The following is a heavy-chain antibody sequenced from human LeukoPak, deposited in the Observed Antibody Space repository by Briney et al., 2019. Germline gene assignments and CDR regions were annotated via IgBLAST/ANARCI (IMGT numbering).Heavy chain of an antibody. CDR1: GASFSGYY. V-gene: IGHV4-34*01. D-gene: IGHD3-10*01. CDR2: INHSGST. CDR3: ARGHDLYGSASYRTYYTDV. J-gene: IGHJ6*03. Sequence: SETLSLTCAVYGASFSGYYWSWIRQPPGKGLEWTGEINHSGSTNYNPSLKSRVTISVDTSKNQFSLKLSSVTAADTAVYYCARGHDLYGSASYRTYYTDVWSKGTTVTVSS.